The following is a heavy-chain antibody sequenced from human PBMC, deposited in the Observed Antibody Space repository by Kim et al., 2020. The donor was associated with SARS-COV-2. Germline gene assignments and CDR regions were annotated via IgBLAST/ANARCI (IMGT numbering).Heavy chain of an antibody. D-gene: IGHD3-10*01. J-gene: IGHJ4*02. CDR1: GFTFSSYS. Sequence: GGSLRLFCAASGFTFSSYSMNWVRQAPGKGLEWVSSISSSSSYIYYADSVKGRFTISRDNAKNSLYLQMNSLRAEDTAVYYCARDRPTAVLLWFGETQQANDYWGQGTLVTVSS. CDR2: ISSSSSYI. CDR3: ARDRPTAVLLWFGETQQANDY. V-gene: IGHV3-21*01.